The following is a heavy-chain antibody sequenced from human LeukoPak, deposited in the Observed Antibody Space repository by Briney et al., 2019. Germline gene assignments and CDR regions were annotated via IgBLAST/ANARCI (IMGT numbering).Heavy chain of an antibody. CDR1: GFTFGTYA. CDR3: AKGVVAATNAAYYGMDV. V-gene: IGHV3-30*01. CDR2: MSDDGSKR. D-gene: IGHD2-15*01. Sequence: PGRSLRLSCAASGFTFGTYAMHWVRQAPGKGLEWVALMSDDGSKRYYADSVKGRFTISRDSSKRTLYLQMNSLRPEDTAVYYCAKGVVAATNAAYYGMDVWGQGTTVTVSS. J-gene: IGHJ6*02.